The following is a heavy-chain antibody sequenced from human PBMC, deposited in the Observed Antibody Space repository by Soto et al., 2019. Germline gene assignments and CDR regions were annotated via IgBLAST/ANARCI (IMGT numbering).Heavy chain of an antibody. J-gene: IGHJ4*02. D-gene: IGHD6-19*01. CDR2: IIPIFGTA. Sequence: SVKVSCKASGGTFSSYAISWVRQAPGQGLEWTGGIIPIFGTANYAQKFQGRVTITADESTSTAYMELSSLRSEDTAVYYCARGRLNRYSSEYYFDYWGQGTLVTVSS. V-gene: IGHV1-69*13. CDR3: ARGRLNRYSSEYYFDY. CDR1: GGTFSSYA.